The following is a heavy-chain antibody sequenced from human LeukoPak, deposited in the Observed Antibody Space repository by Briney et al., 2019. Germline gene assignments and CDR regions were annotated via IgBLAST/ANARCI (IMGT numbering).Heavy chain of an antibody. V-gene: IGHV3-7*01. D-gene: IGHD2-15*01. CDR3: AREDGYCSGGNCYSYFDS. CDR2: IKKTGSET. Sequence: GGSLRLSCAASDLTLSNVYMNWVRQAPGKGLEWVAYIKKTGSETYYVDSVKGRFTITRDNTRNSLFLQMYSLRAEDTAVYFCAREDGYCSGGNCYSYFDSWGQGTLVTVSS. J-gene: IGHJ4*02. CDR1: DLTLSNVY.